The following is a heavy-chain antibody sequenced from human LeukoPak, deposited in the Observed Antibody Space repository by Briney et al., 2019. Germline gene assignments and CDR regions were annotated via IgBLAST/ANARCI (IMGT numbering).Heavy chain of an antibody. Sequence: GSLRLSCAASGFTFSDYYMSWIRQAPGKGLEWVSAISGSGGSTYYADSVKGRFTISRDNSKNTLYLQMNSLRAEDTAVYYCAKGPAVAGSDFDYWGQGTLVTVSS. CDR2: ISGSGGST. V-gene: IGHV3-23*01. D-gene: IGHD6-19*01. CDR3: AKGPAVAGSDFDY. CDR1: GFTFSDYY. J-gene: IGHJ4*02.